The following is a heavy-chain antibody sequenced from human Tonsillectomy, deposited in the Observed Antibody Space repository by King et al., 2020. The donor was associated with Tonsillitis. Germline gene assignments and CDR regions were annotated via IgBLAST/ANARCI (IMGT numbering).Heavy chain of an antibody. Sequence: TLKESGPTLVKPTQTLTLTCTLSGFSLSTSAEGVGWIRQPPGKALEWLALIYWNDDKRYSPSLKSRLTITKVTSKNQVVLTMTAMDPVDTATYFCAHCGFGNYFAPWGQGTLVTVSS. V-gene: IGHV2-5*01. D-gene: IGHD2-21*01. CDR3: AHCGFGNYFAP. CDR1: GFSLSTSAEG. J-gene: IGHJ5*02. CDR2: IYWNDDK.